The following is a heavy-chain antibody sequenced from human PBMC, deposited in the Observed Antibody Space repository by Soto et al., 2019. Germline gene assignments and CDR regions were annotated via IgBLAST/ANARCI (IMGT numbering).Heavy chain of an antibody. D-gene: IGHD2-15*01. CDR1: GFTFTSSA. J-gene: IGHJ6*02. V-gene: IGHV1-58*01. Sequence: SVKVSCKASGFTFTSSAVQWVRQARGQRLEWIGWIVVGSGNTNYAQKFQERVTITRDMPTSTAYMELSSLRSEDTAVYYCAADPGYCSGGSCYDPPGGYYYYYGMDVWGQGTTVTVSS. CDR2: IVVGSGNT. CDR3: AADPGYCSGGSCYDPPGGYYYYYGMDV.